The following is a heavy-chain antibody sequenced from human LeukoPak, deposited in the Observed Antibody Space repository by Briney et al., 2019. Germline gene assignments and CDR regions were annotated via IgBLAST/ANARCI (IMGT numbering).Heavy chain of an antibody. CDR1: GILFSDTY. D-gene: IGHD5-18*01. Sequence: QPGGRLRLSCAASGILFSDTYLDWVRQAPGKGLEWVGRSSDKANGYTTKYAASVRDRFTISRDDSKNSLYLQMKSLKIEDTAVYYCARSGDSYGPNWFDPWGQGTLVSVSA. V-gene: IGHV3-72*01. J-gene: IGHJ5*02. CDR3: ARSGDSYGPNWFDP. CDR2: SSDKANGYTT.